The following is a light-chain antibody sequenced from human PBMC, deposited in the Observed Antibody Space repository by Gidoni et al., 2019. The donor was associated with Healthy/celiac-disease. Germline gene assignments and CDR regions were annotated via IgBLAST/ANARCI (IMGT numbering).Light chain of an antibody. CDR2: AAS. CDR1: QSISSY. J-gene: IGKJ4*01. CDR3: QQSYSTPAIT. Sequence: DIQLTQSPSSLSASVGDRVTIPCLASQSISSYLNCYQQKPGKAPKLLIYAASSLQSGVPSRFSGSGSGTDFTLTISSLQPEDFATYYCQQSYSTPAITFGGGTKVEIK. V-gene: IGKV1-39*01.